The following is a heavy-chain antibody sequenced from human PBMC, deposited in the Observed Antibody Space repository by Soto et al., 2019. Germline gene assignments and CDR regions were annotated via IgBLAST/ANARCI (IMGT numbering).Heavy chain of an antibody. CDR1: GYSFTSYW. CDR2: IYPGDADS. V-gene: IGHV5-51*01. Sequence: GESLKISCKGSGYSFTSYWIGWVRQMPGKGLEWMGIIYPGDADSRYSPSFQGQVTISADNSISTAYLQWSNLKASDTAMYYCARLLAYSGSYLDYGMDVRGQGTTVTVSS. CDR3: ARLLAYSGSYLDYGMDV. J-gene: IGHJ6*02. D-gene: IGHD1-26*01.